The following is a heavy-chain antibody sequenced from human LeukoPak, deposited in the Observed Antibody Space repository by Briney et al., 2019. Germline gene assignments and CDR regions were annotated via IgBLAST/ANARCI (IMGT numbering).Heavy chain of an antibody. CDR1: GFTFDAYG. CDR3: ARDLSTSWSAEY. Sequence: PGGSLRLSCAASGFTFDAYGMSWVRQAPGKGLEWVSGINWDGGSTGYADSVKGRFTISRDNAKNSLYLQLNSLRAEDTALYYCARDLSTSWSAEYWGQGTLVTVSS. J-gene: IGHJ4*02. CDR2: INWDGGST. D-gene: IGHD6-13*01. V-gene: IGHV3-20*04.